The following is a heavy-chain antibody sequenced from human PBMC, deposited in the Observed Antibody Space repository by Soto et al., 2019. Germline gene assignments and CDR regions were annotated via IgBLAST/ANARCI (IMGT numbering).Heavy chain of an antibody. CDR1: GYTFTSYA. Sequence: GASVKVSCKXSGYTFTSYAMHWVRQAPGQRLEWMGWINAGNGNTKYSQKFQGQVTISADKSISTTYLQWSSLKASDTAMYYCARSDYGDNLYYFDYWGQGTLVTVSS. J-gene: IGHJ4*02. V-gene: IGHV1-3*01. CDR2: INAGNGNT. D-gene: IGHD4-17*01. CDR3: ARSDYGDNLYYFDY.